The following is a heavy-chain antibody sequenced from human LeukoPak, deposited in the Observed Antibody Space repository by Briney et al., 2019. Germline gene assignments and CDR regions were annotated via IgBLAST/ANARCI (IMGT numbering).Heavy chain of an antibody. CDR1: GGSISSYY. D-gene: IGHD3-10*01. CDR2: IYSSGST. J-gene: IGHJ3*02. CDR3: AKSNGYGLVDI. Sequence: SETLSLTCTVSGGSISSYYWSWIRQPAGKGLEWIGRIYSSGSTDYNPSLKSRVTISLDTSRNQFSLKLTSVTAADTAVYYCAKSNGYGLVDIWGQGTMVTVSS. V-gene: IGHV4-4*07.